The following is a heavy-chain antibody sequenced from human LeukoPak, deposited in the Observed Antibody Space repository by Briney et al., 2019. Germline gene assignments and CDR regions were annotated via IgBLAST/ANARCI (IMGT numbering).Heavy chain of an antibody. CDR1: GYTFNDYY. CDR2: VDLEDGDT. D-gene: IGHD3-9*01. V-gene: IGHV1-69-2*01. Sequence: ASVKLSCKASGYTFNDYYIHWVQQAPGKGLEWMGRVDLEDGDTIYAEKFQGRVTITADTSTDTAFMDLSSLTSFDTAVYYCARGSRSFDWLRSYFDFWGQGTLVSVSP. CDR3: ARGSRSFDWLRSYFDF. J-gene: IGHJ4*02.